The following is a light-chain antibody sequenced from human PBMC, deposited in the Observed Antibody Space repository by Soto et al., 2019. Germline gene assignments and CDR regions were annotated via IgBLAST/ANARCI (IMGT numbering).Light chain of an antibody. CDR2: ATS. CDR3: QCTYSSPWT. Sequence: DIQMTQTPSSLSASVGDRVTITCRASENILTYLNWFQQKPGNAPKLLIYATSNLQSGVPSRFSGSGSGTDFSLSINNLQPEDFATYYCQCTYSSPWTFGQGAKVDVK. J-gene: IGKJ1*01. CDR1: ENILTY. V-gene: IGKV1-39*01.